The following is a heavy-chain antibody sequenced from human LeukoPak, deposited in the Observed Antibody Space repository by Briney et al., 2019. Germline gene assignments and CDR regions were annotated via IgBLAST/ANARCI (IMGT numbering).Heavy chain of an antibody. CDR1: GFIFGGYT. J-gene: IGHJ6*03. V-gene: IGHV3-48*01. D-gene: IGHD6-13*01. CDR3: ARRAYIAAAGTYYYYMDV. CDR2: ISPSGSNI. Sequence: GGSLRLSCAGSGFIFGGYTMNWVRQAPGKGLEWLSYISPSGSNIFYADSVKGRFTTSRDNSKNTLYLQMNSLRAEDTAVYYCARRAYIAAAGTYYYYMDVWGKGTTVTVSS.